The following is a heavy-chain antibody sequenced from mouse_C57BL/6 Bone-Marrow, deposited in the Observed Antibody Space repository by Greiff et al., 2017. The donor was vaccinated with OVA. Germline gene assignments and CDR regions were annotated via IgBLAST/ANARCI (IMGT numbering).Heavy chain of an antibody. V-gene: IGHV2-9*01. CDR2: IWGGGST. J-gene: IGHJ4*01. CDR1: GFSLTSYG. CDR3: AKHGGIYYAMDY. Sequence: QVQLKESGPGLVAPSQSLSITCTVSGFSLTSYGVDWVRQPPGKGLEWLGVIWGGGSTNYNSALMSRLSISKDNSKSQVFLKRNSLQTDDTAMYYCAKHGGIYYAMDYWGQGTSVTVSS.